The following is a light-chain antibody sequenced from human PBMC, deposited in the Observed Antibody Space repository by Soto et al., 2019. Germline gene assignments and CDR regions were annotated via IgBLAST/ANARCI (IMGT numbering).Light chain of an antibody. V-gene: IGKV3-20*01. CDR3: QQTYSTPPT. J-gene: IGKJ1*01. Sequence: EIVLTQSPGTLSLSPGERATLSCRASQSVRSNFLAWYQQKPGQAPRLLIYGASNRATGIPDRFSGSGSGTDFTLTISSLQPEDFATYYCQQTYSTPPTFGQGTKVDIK. CDR2: GAS. CDR1: QSVRSNF.